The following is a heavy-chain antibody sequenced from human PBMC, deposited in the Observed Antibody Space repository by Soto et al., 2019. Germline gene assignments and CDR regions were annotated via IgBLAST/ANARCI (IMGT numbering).Heavy chain of an antibody. CDR1: GGSISSYY. J-gene: IGHJ3*02. D-gene: IGHD3-16*02. CDR3: AIRTIYYDYVWGSYRPDAFDI. CDR2: IYYSGST. V-gene: IGHV4-59*01. Sequence: SETLSLTCTVSGGSISSYYWSWIRQPPGKGLEWIGYIYYSGSTNYNPSLKSRVTISVDTSKNQFSLKLSSVTAADTAVYYCAIRTIYYDYVWGSYRPDAFDIWGQATMVTVS.